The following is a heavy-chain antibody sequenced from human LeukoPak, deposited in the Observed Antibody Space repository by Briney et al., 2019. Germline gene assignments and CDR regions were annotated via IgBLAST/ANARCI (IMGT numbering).Heavy chain of an antibody. J-gene: IGHJ4*02. D-gene: IGHD3-3*01. V-gene: IGHV4-34*01. CDR2: INHSGST. Sequence: SETLSLTCAVYGGSFSGYYWSWIRQPPGKGLEWIGEINHSGSTNYNPSLKSRVTISVDTSKNQFSLKLSSVTAADTAVYYCARPHYDFWSGRFFDYWGQGTLVTVSS. CDR3: ARPHYDFWSGRFFDY. CDR1: GGSFSGYY.